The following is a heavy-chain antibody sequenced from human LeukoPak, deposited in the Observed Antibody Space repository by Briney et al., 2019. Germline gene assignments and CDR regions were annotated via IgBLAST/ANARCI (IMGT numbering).Heavy chain of an antibody. CDR3: ARWAYCSSTSCYVEFDY. Sequence: GESLKISCKGSGYSFTSYWIGWVRQMPGKGLEWMGIIYPGDSDTRYSPSFQGQVTISADKSISAAYLQWSSLKASDTAMYYCARWAYCSSTSCYVEFDYWGQGTLVTVSS. D-gene: IGHD2-2*01. CDR1: GYSFTSYW. J-gene: IGHJ4*02. V-gene: IGHV5-51*01. CDR2: IYPGDSDT.